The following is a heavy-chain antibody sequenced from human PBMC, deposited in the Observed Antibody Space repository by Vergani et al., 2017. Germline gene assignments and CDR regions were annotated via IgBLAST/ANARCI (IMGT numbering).Heavy chain of an antibody. J-gene: IGHJ4*02. V-gene: IGHV1-18*04. CDR2: ISAYNGNT. CDR1: GYTFTSYG. D-gene: IGHD1-26*01. Sequence: PLLPSVSSFQHPGASVKVSCKASGYTFTSYGISWVRQAPGQGLEWMGWISAYNGNTNYAQKLQGRVTMTTDTSTSTAYMELRSLRSDDTAVYYCAKLGEAVLGYYFDYWGQGTLVTVSS. CDR3: AKLGEAVLGYYFDY.